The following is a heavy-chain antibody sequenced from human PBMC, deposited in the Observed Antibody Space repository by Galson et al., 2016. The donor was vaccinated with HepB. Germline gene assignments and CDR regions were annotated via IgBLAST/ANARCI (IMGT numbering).Heavy chain of an antibody. CDR1: GFPFNTNA. CDR3: ANANIIMVTLGVFLDT. Sequence: SLRLSCAASGFPFNTNALTWVRQAPGKGLEWVTGVSGHAGHTYYADSVKGRFAISRDNLKNTLYLQMNSLIAGDTAVYYSANANIIMVTLGVFLDTWGQGTLVTVPS. D-gene: IGHD2-15*01. V-gene: IGHV3-23*01. J-gene: IGHJ1*01. CDR2: VSGHAGHT.